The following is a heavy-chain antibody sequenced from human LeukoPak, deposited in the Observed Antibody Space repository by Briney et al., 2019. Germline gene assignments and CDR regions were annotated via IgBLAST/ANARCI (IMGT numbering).Heavy chain of an antibody. D-gene: IGHD6-6*01. V-gene: IGHV3-30-3*01. CDR1: GFTFSSYA. CDR2: ISYDGSNK. CDR3: AKDGREASIAARRYYYYMDV. Sequence: GGSLRLSCAASGFTFSSYAMHWVRQAPGKGLEWVAVISYDGSNKYYADSVKGRFTISRDNSKNTLYLQMNSLRAEDTAVYYCAKDGREASIAARRYYYYMDVWGKGTTVTVSS. J-gene: IGHJ6*03.